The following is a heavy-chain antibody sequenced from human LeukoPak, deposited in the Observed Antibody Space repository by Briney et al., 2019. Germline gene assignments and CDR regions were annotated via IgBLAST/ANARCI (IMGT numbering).Heavy chain of an antibody. D-gene: IGHD3-10*01. CDR3: ARHGSGRYYPAEGRVDY. J-gene: IGHJ4*02. Sequence: ASVKVSCKAFGYGFTSYYIHWVRQAPGQGLEWMGIINPSVGGTTYARKFQGRVTMTRDTSTSTVYMELSSLRSEDTAVYYCARHGSGRYYPAEGRVDYWGQGTLDTVSS. CDR2: INPSVGGT. CDR1: GYGFTSYY. V-gene: IGHV1-46*03.